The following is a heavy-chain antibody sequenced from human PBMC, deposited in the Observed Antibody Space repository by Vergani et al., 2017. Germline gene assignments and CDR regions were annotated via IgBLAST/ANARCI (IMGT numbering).Heavy chain of an antibody. J-gene: IGHJ4*02. CDR1: GYSFSNYW. CDR3: ASSISTAGTGGNFDF. V-gene: IGHV5-51*01. CDR2: IFPGDSHT. D-gene: IGHD6-13*01. Sequence: EVQLEQSGAEVKKPGESLKTSCMGSGYSFSNYWIGWVRPMPGKGLLWMGIIFPGDSHTRYSSSFQGQVTISADKSINTAYLEWSSLKASDTAMYYCASSISTAGTGGNFDFWGQGSLVTVSS.